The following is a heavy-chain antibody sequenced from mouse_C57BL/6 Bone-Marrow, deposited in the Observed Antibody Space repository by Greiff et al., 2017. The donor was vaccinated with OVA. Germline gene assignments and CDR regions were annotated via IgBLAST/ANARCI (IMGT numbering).Heavy chain of an antibody. CDR2: FHPYNDDT. Sequence: VHLVESGAELVKPGASVKMSCKASGYTFTTYPIEWMKQNHGKSLEWIGNFHPYNDDTKYNEKFKGKATLTVEKSSSTVYLELSRLTSDDSAVYYCARRYYGSSYGEYFDYWGQGTTLTVSS. V-gene: IGHV1-47*01. CDR1: GYTFTTYP. J-gene: IGHJ2*01. D-gene: IGHD1-1*01. CDR3: ARRYYGSSYGEYFDY.